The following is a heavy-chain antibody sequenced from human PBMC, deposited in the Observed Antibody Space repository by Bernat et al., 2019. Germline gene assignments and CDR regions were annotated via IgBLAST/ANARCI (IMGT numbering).Heavy chain of an antibody. Sequence: EVQLVESGGGLVQPGRSLRLSCAASGFTFDDYAMHWVRQAPGKGLEWVSGISWDSGSTGYADSVKGRFTISRDNAKNSLSLQMNSLRAEDTALYYCAKIRDGSGYYPAAFAIWGQGTMVTVSS. CDR1: GFTFDDYA. D-gene: IGHD3-22*01. CDR3: AKIRDGSGYYPAAFAI. J-gene: IGHJ3*02. CDR2: ISWDSGST. V-gene: IGHV3-9*01.